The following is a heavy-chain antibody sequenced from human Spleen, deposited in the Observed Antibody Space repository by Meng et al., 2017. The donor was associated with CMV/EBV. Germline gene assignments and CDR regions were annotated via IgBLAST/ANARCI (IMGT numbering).Heavy chain of an antibody. J-gene: IGHJ6*02. Sequence: GESLKISCAASGFTFSNTPMHWVRQAPGKGLEWVAFISFDAKDKFYSNSVRGRFTISVDNSKNTLWLQMNSLRVEDTDVYFCARAPAGGFWNAYYSDYFYYGMDVWGQGTTVTVSS. CDR2: ISFDAKDK. V-gene: IGHV3-30*04. CDR3: ARAPAGGFWNAYYSDYFYYGMDV. CDR1: GFTFSNTP. D-gene: IGHD3-3*01.